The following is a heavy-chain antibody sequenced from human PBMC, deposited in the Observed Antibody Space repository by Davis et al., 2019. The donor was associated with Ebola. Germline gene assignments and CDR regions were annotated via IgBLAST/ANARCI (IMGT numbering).Heavy chain of an antibody. CDR3: AKGVVPAAALYYYGMDV. CDR1: GFTFSSYG. CDR2: ISYDGSNN. V-gene: IGHV3-30*18. J-gene: IGHJ6*02. Sequence: GESLKISCAASGFTFSSYGMHWVRQAPGKGLEWVALISYDGSNNYYADSVKGRFTISRDNSKNTLYLQMNSLRAGDTAVYYCAKGVVPAAALYYYGMDVWGQGTTVTVSS. D-gene: IGHD2-2*01.